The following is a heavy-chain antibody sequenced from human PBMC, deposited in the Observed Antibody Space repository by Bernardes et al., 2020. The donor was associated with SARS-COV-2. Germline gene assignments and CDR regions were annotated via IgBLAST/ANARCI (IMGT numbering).Heavy chain of an antibody. CDR3: ARDRRALGVRFLEWLPIPMDV. J-gene: IGHJ6*03. Sequence: GGSLRLSCAASGFTFSSYEMNWVRQAPGKGLEWVSYISSSGSTIYYADSVKGRFTISRDNAKNSLYLQMNSLRAEDTAVYYCARDRRALGVRFLEWLPIPMDVWGKGTTVTVSS. D-gene: IGHD3-3*01. CDR2: ISSSGSTI. CDR1: GFTFSSYE. V-gene: IGHV3-48*03.